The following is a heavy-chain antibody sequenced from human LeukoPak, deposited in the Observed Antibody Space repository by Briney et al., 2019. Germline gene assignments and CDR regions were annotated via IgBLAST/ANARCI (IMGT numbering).Heavy chain of an antibody. V-gene: IGHV3-74*01. CDR1: GFTFSSYW. D-gene: IGHD3-22*01. Sequence: GGSLRLSCAASGFTFSSYWMHWVRQAPGKGLVWVSRINSDGSSTSYADSVKGRFTISRDNAKNTQYLQMNSLRAEDTAVYYCAREGYYDSSGYYFWGQGTLVTVSS. CDR3: AREGYYDSSGYYF. CDR2: INSDGSST. J-gene: IGHJ4*02.